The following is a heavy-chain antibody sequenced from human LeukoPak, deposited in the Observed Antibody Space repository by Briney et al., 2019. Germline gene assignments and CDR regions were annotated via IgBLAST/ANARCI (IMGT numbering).Heavy chain of an antibody. J-gene: IGHJ4*02. CDR3: ARENSGSYREFDY. CDR1: GGSISSYY. CDR2: IYTSGST. Sequence: SETLSLTCTVSGGSISSYYWSWIRQPAGKGLEWIGRIYTSGSTNYNASLKSRVSMSVDTPKNQFSLKLSSVTAADTVVFYCARENSGSYREFDYWGQGTLVTVSS. V-gene: IGHV4-4*07. D-gene: IGHD1-26*01.